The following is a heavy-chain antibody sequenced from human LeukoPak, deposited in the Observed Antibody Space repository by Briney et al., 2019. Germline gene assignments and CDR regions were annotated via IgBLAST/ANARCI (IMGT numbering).Heavy chain of an antibody. CDR2: INPNSGGT. D-gene: IGHD2-21*02. V-gene: IGHV1-2*02. J-gene: IGHJ4*02. CDR3: IKTKDCGHDCFLYDF. Sequence: ASVKVSCKAYGYTFTGYYMHWVRQAPAQGLEWMGWINPNSGGTNYAQKFQGRGTMTRDTSISTAYMELSRLRPDDTAVYYCIKTKDCGHDCFLYDFWGQGTLVTVSS. CDR1: GYTFTGYY.